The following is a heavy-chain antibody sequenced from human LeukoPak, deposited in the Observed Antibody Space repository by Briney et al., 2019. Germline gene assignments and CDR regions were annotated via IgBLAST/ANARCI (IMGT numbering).Heavy chain of an antibody. CDR3: ARSGDILTGHYKN. Sequence: GASVKVSCKASGGTFSSYAISWVRQAPGQGLEWMGGIIPIFGTANYAQKFQGRVTITADKSTSTAYMELSSLRSEDTAVYYCARSGDILTGHYKNWGQGTLVTVSS. CDR1: GGTFSSYA. J-gene: IGHJ4*02. V-gene: IGHV1-69*06. CDR2: IIPIFGTA. D-gene: IGHD3-9*01.